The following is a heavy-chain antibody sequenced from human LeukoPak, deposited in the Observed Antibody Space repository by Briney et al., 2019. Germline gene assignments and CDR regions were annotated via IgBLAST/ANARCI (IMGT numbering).Heavy chain of an antibody. CDR3: ARDIPTDYGGWYFDF. CDR2: IYYSGST. V-gene: IGHV4-59*01. Sequence: SETLSLTCTVAGGSISNYYWSWLRQPPGKGLEWVGYIYYSGSTNYNPSLKSRVTMSVDTSKNQFSLKLSSVTAADTAVYYCARDIPTDYGGWYFDFWGRGTLVTVSS. D-gene: IGHD4-17*01. J-gene: IGHJ2*01. CDR1: GGSISNYY.